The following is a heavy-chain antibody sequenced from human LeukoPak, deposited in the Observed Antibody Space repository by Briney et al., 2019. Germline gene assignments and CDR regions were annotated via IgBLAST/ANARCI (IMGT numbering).Heavy chain of an antibody. V-gene: IGHV1-8*02. J-gene: IGHJ6*03. CDR2: MNPNSGNT. CDR3: ARVDGSGSYYKGYYYYYYMDV. Sequence: ASVTVSCKASGYTFTSYGISWVRQATGQGLEWMGWMNPNSGNTGYVQKFQGRVTMTRNTSISTAYMELSSLRSEDTAVYYCARVDGSGSYYKGYYYYYYMDVWGKGTTVTVSS. D-gene: IGHD3-10*01. CDR1: GYTFTSYG.